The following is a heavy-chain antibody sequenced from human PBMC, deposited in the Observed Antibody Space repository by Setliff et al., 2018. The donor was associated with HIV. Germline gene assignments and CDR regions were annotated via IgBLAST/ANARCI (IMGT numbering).Heavy chain of an antibody. CDR1: GGSISSSSYY. D-gene: IGHD6-19*01. J-gene: IGHJ4*02. Sequence: SKTLSLTCTVSGGSISSSSYYWGWIRQPPGKGLEWIGSIYYSGSTYYNPSLKSRVTISVDTSKNQFSLKLSSVTAADTAVYYCARNTYSSGWYGPASNFDYWGQGTLVTVSS. CDR3: ARNTYSSGWYGPASNFDY. CDR2: IYYSGST. V-gene: IGHV4-39*07.